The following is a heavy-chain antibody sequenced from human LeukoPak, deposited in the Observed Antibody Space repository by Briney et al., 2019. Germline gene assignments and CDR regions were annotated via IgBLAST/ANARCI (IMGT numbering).Heavy chain of an antibody. CDR3: AREGWGAMVVPGGYFDY. CDR1: GFTFSSYS. V-gene: IGHV3-48*04. CDR2: ISSSGSTI. Sequence: PGGSLRLSCAASGFTFSSYSMNWVRQAPGKGLEWVSYISSSGSTICYADSVKGRFTISRDNAKNSLYLQMNSLRAEDTAVYYCAREGWGAMVVPGGYFDYWGQGTLVTVSS. J-gene: IGHJ4*02. D-gene: IGHD4-23*01.